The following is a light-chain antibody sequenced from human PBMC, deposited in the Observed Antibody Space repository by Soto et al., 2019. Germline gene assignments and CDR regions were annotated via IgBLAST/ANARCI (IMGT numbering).Light chain of an antibody. CDR2: GAS. CDR3: QQTHAVPLT. J-gene: IGKJ5*01. CDR1: QPISNY. V-gene: IGKV1-39*01. Sequence: DVQMTPSPSSLSASVGDRVTITCRASQPISNYLKWYQQKAGEAPKVLIFGASSLQSGVPSKFSGSGYGTDFTLIINNLHPDDFATYYCQQTHAVPLTFGQGTRL.